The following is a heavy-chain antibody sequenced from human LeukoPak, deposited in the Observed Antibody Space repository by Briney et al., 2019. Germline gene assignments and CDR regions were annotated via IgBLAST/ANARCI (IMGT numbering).Heavy chain of an antibody. CDR2: INGDGRTT. CDR1: GFTFSSYW. J-gene: IGHJ4*02. Sequence: PGGSLRLSCAASGFTFSSYWMHWVRQAPGKGLVWVSRINGDGRTTSYADSVKGRFTISRDNAKNTLYLQMNSLRAEDTAVYYYARAFNSGLSANDYWGQGTLVTVSS. V-gene: IGHV3-74*01. D-gene: IGHD6-19*01. CDR3: ARAFNSGLSANDY.